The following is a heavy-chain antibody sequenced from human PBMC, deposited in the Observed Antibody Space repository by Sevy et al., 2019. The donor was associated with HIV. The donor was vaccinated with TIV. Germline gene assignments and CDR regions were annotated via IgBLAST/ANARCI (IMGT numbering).Heavy chain of an antibody. J-gene: IGHJ6*02. CDR1: GFTFSNAW. CDR2: IKSKTDGGTT. V-gene: IGHV3-15*01. D-gene: IGHD3-10*01. CDR3: TTDFIWFGELFRYYYGMDV. Sequence: GRSLRLSCAASGFTFSNAWMSWVRQAPGKGLEWVGRIKSKTDGGTTDYAAPVKGRFTISRDDSKNTLYLQMNSLKTEDTAVYYCTTDFIWFGELFRYYYGMDVWGQGTTVTVSS.